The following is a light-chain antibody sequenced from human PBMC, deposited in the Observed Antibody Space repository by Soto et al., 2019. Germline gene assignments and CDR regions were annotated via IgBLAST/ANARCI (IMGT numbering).Light chain of an antibody. J-gene: IGKJ5*01. CDR2: DAS. CDR3: QHYDHLPIT. CDR1: QDINNY. Sequence: IQMTQSPSSLSASVGDRVTITCQASQDINNYLNWYQQKPGKAPRLLLYDASSLETGAPSRFSGSGSGTDFTFTISSLQPEDIATYYCQHYDHLPITFGQGTRLEI. V-gene: IGKV1-33*01.